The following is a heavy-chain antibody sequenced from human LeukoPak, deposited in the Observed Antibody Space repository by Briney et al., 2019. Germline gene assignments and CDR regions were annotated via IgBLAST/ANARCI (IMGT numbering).Heavy chain of an antibody. CDR1: GGTFSSYA. CDR3: ARGVGYSYVSGFDY. D-gene: IGHD5-18*01. V-gene: IGHV1-69*05. J-gene: IGHJ4*02. CDR2: IIPIFGTA. Sequence: SVKVSCKASGGTFSSYAISWVRQAPGQGLEWMGGIIPIFGTADYAQKFQGRVTITTDESTSTAYMELSSLRSEDTAVYYCARGVGYSYVSGFDYWGQGTLVAVSS.